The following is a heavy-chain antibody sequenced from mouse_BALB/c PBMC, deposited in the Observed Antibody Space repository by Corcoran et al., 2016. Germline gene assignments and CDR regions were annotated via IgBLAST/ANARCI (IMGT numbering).Heavy chain of an antibody. J-gene: IGHJ4*01. CDR2: INTYTGET. V-gene: IGHV9-3-1*01. CDR3: AREPYAMDY. Sequence: QIQLVQSGPELKKPGETVKISCKASGYTFTNYGMNWVKQAPGKGLKWMGWINTYTGETTYADAFKGRFAFSLETSASSAYLQINNLKNEDTATYFCAREPYAMDYWGQGTVVTVSS. CDR1: GYTFTNYG.